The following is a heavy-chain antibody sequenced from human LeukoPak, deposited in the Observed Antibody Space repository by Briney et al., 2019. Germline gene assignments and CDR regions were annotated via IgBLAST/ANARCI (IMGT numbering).Heavy chain of an antibody. Sequence: NSSETLSLTCTVSGGSISSGSYYWSWIRQPAGKGLEWIGRIYTSGSTNYNPSLKSRVTISVDTSKNQFSLKLSSVTAADTAVYYCARENYYDSSGENDYWGQGTLVTVSS. J-gene: IGHJ4*02. CDR2: IYTSGST. D-gene: IGHD3-22*01. CDR3: ARENYYDSSGENDY. CDR1: GGSISSGSYY. V-gene: IGHV4-61*02.